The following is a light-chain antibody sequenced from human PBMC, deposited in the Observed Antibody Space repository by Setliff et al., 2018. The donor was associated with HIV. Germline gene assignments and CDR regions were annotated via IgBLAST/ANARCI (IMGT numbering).Light chain of an antibody. Sequence: SSELTQPPSVSVSPGQTASITCSGAKLGDKYACWYQQKPGQSPVLVIYQDNKRPSGIPERFSGSNSGNTATLTISGTQAMDEADYFCQAWDSSTYVFGTGTKGTVL. CDR1: KLGDKY. CDR3: QAWDSSTYV. V-gene: IGLV3-1*01. J-gene: IGLJ1*01. CDR2: QDN.